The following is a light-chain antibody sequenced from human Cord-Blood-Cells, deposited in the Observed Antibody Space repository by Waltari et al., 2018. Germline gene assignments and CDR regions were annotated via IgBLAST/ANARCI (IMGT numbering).Light chain of an antibody. V-gene: IGLV2-14*01. CDR3: SSYTSSSTLV. Sequence: QSALTPPASVSGSPGQSITISCTGPSSDVGGYNYVSWYQQHPGQAPKLMIYEVSNRPSGVSNRFSGSKSGNTASLTISGLQAEDEADYYCSSYTSSSTLVFGTGTKVTVL. CDR2: EVS. J-gene: IGLJ1*01. CDR1: SSDVGGYNY.